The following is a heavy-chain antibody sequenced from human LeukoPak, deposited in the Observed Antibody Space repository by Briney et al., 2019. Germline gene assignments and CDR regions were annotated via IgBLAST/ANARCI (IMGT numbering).Heavy chain of an antibody. CDR3: ARARGYNYGYVDY. Sequence: GESLRLSCAASGFTFSSYSMNWVRQAPGKGLEWVSYIGSSSSTIYYADSVKGRFTISRDNAKNSLYLQMNSLRAEDTAVYYCARARGYNYGYVDYWGQGTLVTVSS. J-gene: IGHJ4*02. D-gene: IGHD5-18*01. CDR1: GFTFSSYS. CDR2: IGSSSSTI. V-gene: IGHV3-48*04.